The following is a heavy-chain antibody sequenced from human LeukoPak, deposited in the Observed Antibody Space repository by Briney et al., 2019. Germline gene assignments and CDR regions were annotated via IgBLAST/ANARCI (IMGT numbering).Heavy chain of an antibody. CDR2: ISGSGGST. D-gene: IGHD3-3*01. J-gene: IGHJ4*02. V-gene: IGHV3-23*01. CDR3: ARDLVTIFGVAGFDY. CDR1: GFTFSSYA. Sequence: GGSLRLSCAASGFTFSSYAMSWVRQAPGKGLEWVSAISGSGGSTYYADSVKGRFTISRDNSKNTLYLQMNSLRAEDTAVYYCARDLVTIFGVAGFDYWGQGTLVTVSS.